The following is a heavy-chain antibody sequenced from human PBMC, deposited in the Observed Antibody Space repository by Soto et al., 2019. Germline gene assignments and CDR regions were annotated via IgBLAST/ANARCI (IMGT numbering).Heavy chain of an antibody. J-gene: IGHJ4*02. CDR1: GITFSNAW. CDR3: TNMVRGVIYKS. CDR2: IKNKLDGGTT. V-gene: IGHV3-15*01. D-gene: IGHD3-10*01. Sequence: GGSLRLSCVASGITFSNAWMSWVRQAPGKGLEWVGRIKNKLDGGTTDFGAPVKGRFTISRDDSKNTLWLQMNSLQVEDTGVYYCTNMVRGVIYKSWAQGISVTVSS.